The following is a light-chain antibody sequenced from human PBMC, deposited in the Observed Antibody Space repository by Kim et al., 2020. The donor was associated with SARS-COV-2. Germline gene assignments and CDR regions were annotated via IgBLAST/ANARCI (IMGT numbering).Light chain of an antibody. CDR2: NAS. CDR1: QGISSA. V-gene: IGKV1D-13*01. CDR3: QQFNNHPPIT. Sequence: GDRVTITCRASQGISSALAWYQQKPGKAPKLLIYNASSLESGVPSRFSGSGSGTDFTLTISSLQPEDFATYYCQQFNNHPPITFGQGTRLEIK. J-gene: IGKJ5*01.